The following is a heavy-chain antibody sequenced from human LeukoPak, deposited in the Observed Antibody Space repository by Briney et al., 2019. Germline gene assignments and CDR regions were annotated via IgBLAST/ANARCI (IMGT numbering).Heavy chain of an antibody. CDR1: GFTFDDYT. J-gene: IGHJ4*02. D-gene: IGHD4-17*01. Sequence: GGSLRLSCAASGFTFDDYTMHWVRQAPGKGLEWVSLISWDGGSTYYADSVKGRFTISRDNSKNSPYLQMNSLRTEDTALYYCAKDSKYYGDYSFDYWGQETLVTVSS. V-gene: IGHV3-43*01. CDR3: AKDSKYYGDYSFDY. CDR2: ISWDGGST.